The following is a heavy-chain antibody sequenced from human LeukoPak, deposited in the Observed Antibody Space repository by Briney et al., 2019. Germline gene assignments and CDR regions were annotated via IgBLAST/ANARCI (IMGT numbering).Heavy chain of an antibody. Sequence: GSLRLSCAASGFTFSSYAMYWVRQAPGKGLEWIGCIFYTGSTYYNPSLKSRVTISVDTSKNQFSLNLSFVTAADTAVYYCARLALCSGGSGYSRSYSDYWGQGTLVTVSS. V-gene: IGHV4-39*01. CDR3: ARLALCSGGSGYSRSYSDY. D-gene: IGHD2-15*01. CDR2: IFYTGST. J-gene: IGHJ4*02. CDR1: GFTFSSYAMY.